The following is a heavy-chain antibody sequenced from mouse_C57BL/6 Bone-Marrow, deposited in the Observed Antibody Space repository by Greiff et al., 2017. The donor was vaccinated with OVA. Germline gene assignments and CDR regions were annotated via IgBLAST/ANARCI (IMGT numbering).Heavy chain of an antibody. V-gene: IGHV1-78*01. J-gene: IGHJ3*01. D-gene: IGHD1-1*01. CDR1: GYTFTDHT. CDR3: AEGVDYWSSPWFAD. Sequence: QVQLQQPDAELVKPGASVKISCKVSGYTFTDHTIHWMKQRPEQGLAWIGYIYPRDGSTKYNEKFKGKATLTADKSSSTSYMQPNSLTSEVSAVYFCAEGVDYWSSPWFADWGQGTLVTVSA. CDR2: IYPRDGST.